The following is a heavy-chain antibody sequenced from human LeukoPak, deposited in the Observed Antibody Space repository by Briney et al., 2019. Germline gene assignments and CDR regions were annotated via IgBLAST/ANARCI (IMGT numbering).Heavy chain of an antibody. CDR2: IKQDGSEK. CDR1: GFTFSSYA. J-gene: IGHJ6*03. D-gene: IGHD2-2*01. Sequence: GGSLRLSCAASGFTFSSYAMHWVRQAPGKGLEWVANIKQDGSEKYYVDSVKGRFTISRDNAKNSLYLQMNSLRVEDTAVYYCARDRVVVVPAAKGPYYYYYYYMDVWGKGTTVTVSS. CDR3: ARDRVVVVPAAKGPYYYYYYYMDV. V-gene: IGHV3-7*01.